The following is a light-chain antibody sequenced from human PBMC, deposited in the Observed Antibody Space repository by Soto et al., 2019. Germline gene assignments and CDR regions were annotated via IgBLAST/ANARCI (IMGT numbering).Light chain of an antibody. V-gene: IGLV2-14*01. CDR2: DVS. Sequence: QSARTQPASVSGSPGQSITISCTGTSSDVGGYNYVSWYQQHPGKAPKFMIYDVSNRPSGVSNRFSGSKSGNTASLTISGLQAEDEADYSCCSYTTSNTRQIVFGTGTKVTVL. J-gene: IGLJ1*01. CDR3: CSYTTSNTRQIV. CDR1: SSDVGGYNY.